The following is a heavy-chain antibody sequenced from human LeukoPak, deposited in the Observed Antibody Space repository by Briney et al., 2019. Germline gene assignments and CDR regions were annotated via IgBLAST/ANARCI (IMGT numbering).Heavy chain of an antibody. V-gene: IGHV1-2*02. J-gene: IGHJ4*02. CDR3: ARAKVGATVFDY. CDR2: INPNSGGT. CDR1: GYTFTGYY. Sequence: VASVKVSCKASGYTFTGYYMHWVRQAPGQGLEWMGWINPNSGGTNYAQKFQGRVTMTRDTSISTAYMELNRLRSDDTAVYYCARAKVGATVFDYWGQGTLVTVSS. D-gene: IGHD1-26*01.